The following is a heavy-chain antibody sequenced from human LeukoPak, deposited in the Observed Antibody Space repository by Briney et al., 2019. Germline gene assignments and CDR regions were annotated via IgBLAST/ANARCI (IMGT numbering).Heavy chain of an antibody. CDR3: ARDDLHFDWWSPVIPTRSFDY. CDR2: INTNTGNP. D-gene: IGHD3-9*01. J-gene: IGHJ4*02. Sequence: ASVKVSCKASGYTFTSYAMNWVRQAPGQGLEWMGWINTNTGNPTYAQGFTGRFVFSLDTSVSTAYLQISSLKAEDTAVYYCARDDLHFDWWSPVIPTRSFDYWGQGTLVTVSS. CDR1: GYTFTSYA. V-gene: IGHV7-4-1*02.